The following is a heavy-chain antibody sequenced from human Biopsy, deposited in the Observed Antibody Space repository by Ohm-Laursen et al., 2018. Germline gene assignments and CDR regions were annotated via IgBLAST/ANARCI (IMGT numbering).Heavy chain of an antibody. V-gene: IGHV4-59*08. CDR2: IYYTGST. CDR1: GGFISSYY. Sequence: SDTLSLTCTVSGGFISSYYWSWIRQPPGKGLEWIGYIYYTGSTNYNPSPKGRVTISVDTSMNHLSLRLTSVTAADTAVYYCARHAPSYSGSYWRYFDLWGRGTLVTVSS. J-gene: IGHJ2*01. D-gene: IGHD1-26*01. CDR3: ARHAPSYSGSYWRYFDL.